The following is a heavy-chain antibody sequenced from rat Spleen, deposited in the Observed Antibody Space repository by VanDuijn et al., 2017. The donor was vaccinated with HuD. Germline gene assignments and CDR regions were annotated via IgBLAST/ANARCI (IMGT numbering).Heavy chain of an antibody. V-gene: IGHV5-25*01. J-gene: IGHJ2*01. CDR1: GFTFSNYD. CDR3: VRRETSFDY. CDR2: VSSGGDKT. Sequence: EVQLVESGGGSVQPGRSMKLSCAASGFTFSNYDMAWVRQAPKRGLEWVATVSSGGDKTYYPDSVKGRFRISRDNAKSILYLLMDSLNSEDTATYFCVRRETSFDYWGQGVMVTVSS.